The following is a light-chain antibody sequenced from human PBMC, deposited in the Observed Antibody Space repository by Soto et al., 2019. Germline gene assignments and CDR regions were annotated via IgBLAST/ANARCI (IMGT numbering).Light chain of an antibody. CDR1: QSVSSY. V-gene: IGKV3-11*01. Sequence: EIVLTQSPATLSLSPGERATLSCRASQSVSSYLAWYQQKPGQAPRLLIYDASNRATGIPARFSGSGSGTDFTLTISSLAPEDFAVYYCQQRMTFGQGTKVEIK. CDR3: QQRMT. J-gene: IGKJ1*01. CDR2: DAS.